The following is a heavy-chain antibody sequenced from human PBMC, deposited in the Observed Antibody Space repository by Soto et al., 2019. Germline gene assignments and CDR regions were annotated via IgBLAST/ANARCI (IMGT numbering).Heavy chain of an antibody. CDR2: INAGSGNT. J-gene: IGHJ4*02. V-gene: IGHV1-3*01. D-gene: IGHD3-22*01. CDR3: ARAPYDSSGV. Sequence: GASVKVSCKASGYTFTGFSLHWVRQAPGQRLEWMGWINAGSGNTKYSQKFQGRVTITRDTSASTAYMELSSLTSEDTAVYYCARAPYDSSGVWGQGTLVTVSS. CDR1: GYTFTGFS.